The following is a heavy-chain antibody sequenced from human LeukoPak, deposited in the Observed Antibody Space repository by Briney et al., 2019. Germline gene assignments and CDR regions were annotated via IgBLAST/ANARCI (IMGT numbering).Heavy chain of an antibody. D-gene: IGHD3-22*01. CDR3: AKHRFESGGYHSTD. Sequence: PGGSLRLSCAASGFTFSSYAMHWVRQAPGKGLEWVSSISSSSSSYIYYADSVKGRFTISRDNAKNSLYLQMNSLRDEDTAVYYCAKHRFESGGYHSTDWGQGTLVTVSS. CDR1: GFTFSSYA. CDR2: ISSSSSSYI. J-gene: IGHJ4*02. V-gene: IGHV3-21*04.